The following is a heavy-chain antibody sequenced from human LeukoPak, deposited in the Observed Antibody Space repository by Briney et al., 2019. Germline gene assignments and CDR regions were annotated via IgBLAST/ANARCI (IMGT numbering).Heavy chain of an antibody. CDR1: GGSISSYY. J-gene: IGHJ3*02. CDR2: IYYSGST. Sequence: SETLSLTCTVSGGSISSYYWSWIRQPPGKGLEWIGYIYYSGSTNYNPSLKSRVTISVDTSKNQFSLKLSSVTAADTAVYYCARARGHYDYVWRSYLTSFDIWGQGTMVTVSS. CDR3: ARARGHYDYVWRSYLTSFDI. D-gene: IGHD3-16*01. V-gene: IGHV4-59*01.